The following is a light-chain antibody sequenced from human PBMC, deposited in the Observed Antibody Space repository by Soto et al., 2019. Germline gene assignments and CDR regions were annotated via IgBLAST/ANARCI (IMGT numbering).Light chain of an antibody. CDR2: GAS. Sequence: IVMTQSPVTLSVSPGERVSLSCRASQSIGSSLAWYQQKRGQAPRLLIYGASTRATGIPGRFSGRGSGTEFTLTISGLQSEDFAVYYCQHYTNWPPITIGQGTRLEIK. CDR3: QHYTNWPPIT. CDR1: QSIGSS. V-gene: IGKV3-15*01. J-gene: IGKJ5*01.